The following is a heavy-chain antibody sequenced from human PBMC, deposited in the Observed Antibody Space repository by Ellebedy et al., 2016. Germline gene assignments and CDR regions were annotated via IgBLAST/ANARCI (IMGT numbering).Heavy chain of an antibody. CDR2: ISYDGSNK. Sequence: GESLKISXAASGFTFSSYAMHWVRQAPGKGLEWVAVISYDGSNKYYADSVKGRFTISRDNSKNTLYLQMNSLRAEDTAVYYCARPSDPYDILTYFDYWGQGTLVTVSS. CDR1: GFTFSSYA. J-gene: IGHJ4*02. CDR3: ARPSDPYDILTYFDY. D-gene: IGHD3-9*01. V-gene: IGHV3-30*04.